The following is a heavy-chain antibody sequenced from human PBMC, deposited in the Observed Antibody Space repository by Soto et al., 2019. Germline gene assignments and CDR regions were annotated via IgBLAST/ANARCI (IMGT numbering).Heavy chain of an antibody. V-gene: IGHV1-69*02. CDR1: GGTFSRYT. J-gene: IGHJ3*02. CDR3: ARLNCGGDCYSHWAFDI. D-gene: IGHD2-21*02. CDR2: IIPILGIA. Sequence: QVQLVQSGAEVKKPGSSVKVSCKASGGTFSRYTITWVRQAPGQGLEWMGGIIPILGIANYAQKFQGRVTITADKSTSTSYMELSSLRSEDTAVYYCARLNCGGDCYSHWAFDIWGQGTMVTVSS.